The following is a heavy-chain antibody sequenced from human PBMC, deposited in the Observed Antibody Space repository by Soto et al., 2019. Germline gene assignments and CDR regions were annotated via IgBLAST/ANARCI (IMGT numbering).Heavy chain of an antibody. J-gene: IGHJ4*02. V-gene: IGHV1-2*02. CDR3: AKVISTIGSKQWLAQTKHQALDY. CDR2: MNPNTGGA. CDR1: GYNFNGYY. Sequence: QVNLVQSGAEVKNPGASVKVSCKASGYNFNGYYIHWVRQAPGQGLEWMGWMNPNTGGANYAQKFQGKVIMTTDTSISTAYLELRSLTSDDTAVYYCAKVISTIGSKQWLAQTKHQALDYWGQGTLVTVSS. D-gene: IGHD6-19*01.